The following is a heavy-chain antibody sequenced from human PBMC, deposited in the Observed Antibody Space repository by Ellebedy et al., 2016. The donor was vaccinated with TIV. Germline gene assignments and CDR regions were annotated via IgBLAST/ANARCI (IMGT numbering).Heavy chain of an antibody. J-gene: IGHJ4*02. Sequence: GESLKISCAASGFTFSSYWMHWVRQAPGKGLVWVSRINSDGSSTSYADSVKGRFTISRDNAKNTLYLQMNSLRAEDTAVYYCAKVRGAVRYFDWPAFDYWGQGTLVTVSS. V-gene: IGHV3-74*01. D-gene: IGHD3-9*01. CDR2: INSDGSST. CDR1: GFTFSSYW. CDR3: AKVRGAVRYFDWPAFDY.